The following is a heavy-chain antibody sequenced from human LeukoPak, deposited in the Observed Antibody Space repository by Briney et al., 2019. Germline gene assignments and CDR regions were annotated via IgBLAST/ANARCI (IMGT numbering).Heavy chain of an antibody. V-gene: IGHV4-59*01. CDR3: ARETGPYDYVWGSYRYTRNRFDP. CDR1: GGSISSYY. D-gene: IGHD3-16*02. J-gene: IGHJ5*02. Sequence: PSETLSLTCTVSGGSISSYYWSWIRQPPGKGLEWIGYIYYSGSTNYNPSLKSRVTISVDTSKNQFSLRLSSVTAADTAVYYCARETGPYDYVWGSYRYTRNRFDPWGQGTLVTVSS. CDR2: IYYSGST.